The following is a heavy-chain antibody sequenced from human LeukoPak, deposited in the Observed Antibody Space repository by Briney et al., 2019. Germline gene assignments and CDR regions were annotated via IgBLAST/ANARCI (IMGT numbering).Heavy chain of an antibody. CDR2: IKKDGIEK. J-gene: IGHJ4*02. CDR1: GFTLSSDW. Sequence: PGGSLRLSCVVSGFTLSSDWMSWVRQAPGKGLEWVANIKKDGIEKYYVESVKGRFTFSRDNAKNSLSLQMNSLRAEDTAVYYCARGRYSSRSGGYYFDIRGQGTLVTVSS. V-gene: IGHV3-7*01. D-gene: IGHD2-2*01. CDR3: ARGRYSSRSGGYYFDI.